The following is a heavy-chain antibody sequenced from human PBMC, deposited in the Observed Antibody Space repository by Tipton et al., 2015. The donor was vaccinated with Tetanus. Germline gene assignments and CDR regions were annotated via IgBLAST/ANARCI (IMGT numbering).Heavy chain of an antibody. V-gene: IGHV4-61*01. CDR1: GGSVRSGSYY. Sequence: TLSLTCTVSGGSVRSGSYYWNWIRQPPGKGLEWIGYISYSGSTNSNYSLKSRITISQDTSKNQFSLKLTSVTAADTAVYYCARANYDFPKKGPFDSWGQGTLVIASS. D-gene: IGHD3-3*01. CDR2: ISYSGST. CDR3: ARANYDFPKKGPFDS. J-gene: IGHJ4*02.